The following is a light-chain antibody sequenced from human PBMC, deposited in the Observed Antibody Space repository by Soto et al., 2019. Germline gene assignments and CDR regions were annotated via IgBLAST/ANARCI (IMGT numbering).Light chain of an antibody. Sequence: AIQMTQSPSSLSASVGDRVTITCRASQGIGNNLGWYQQKPGEAPKLLIYAASTLQSGVPSRFSGSRSGTDFTLTISSLQPADFATYYCLQDYNYPWTFGQGTKVDIK. J-gene: IGKJ1*01. CDR1: QGIGNN. CDR3: LQDYNYPWT. V-gene: IGKV1-6*01. CDR2: AAS.